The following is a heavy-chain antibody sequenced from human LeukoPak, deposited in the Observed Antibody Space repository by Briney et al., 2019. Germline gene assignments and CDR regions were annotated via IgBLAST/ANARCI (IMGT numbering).Heavy chain of an antibody. J-gene: IGHJ5*02. CDR3: ARDPRYCTDGVCFKGFDP. D-gene: IGHD2-8*01. CDR2: ISSSGSTI. CDR1: GFTFSDYY. V-gene: IGHV3-11*01. Sequence: PGGSLRLSCAASGFTFSDYYMSWIRQAPGKGLEWVSYISSSGSTIYYADSVKGRFTISRDNAKNSLYLQMNSLRAEDTAVYYCARDPRYCTDGVCFKGFDPWGQGTLVTVYS.